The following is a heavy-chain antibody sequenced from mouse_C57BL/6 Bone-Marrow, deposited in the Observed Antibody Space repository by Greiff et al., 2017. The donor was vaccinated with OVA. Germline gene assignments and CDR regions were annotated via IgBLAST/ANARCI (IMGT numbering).Heavy chain of an antibody. CDR2: INPNNGGT. D-gene: IGHD1-1*01. V-gene: IGHV1-22*01. Sequence: EVQLQQSGPELVKPGASVKMSCKASGYTFTDYNMHWVKQSHGKSLEWIGYINPNNGGTSYNQKFKGKATLTVNKSSSTAYMELRSLTSEDSAVYYCARDYGSLYYFDYWGQGTTLTVSS. J-gene: IGHJ2*01. CDR3: ARDYGSLYYFDY. CDR1: GYTFTDYN.